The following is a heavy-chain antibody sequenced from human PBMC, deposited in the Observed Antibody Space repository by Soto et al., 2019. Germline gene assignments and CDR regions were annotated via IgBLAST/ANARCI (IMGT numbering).Heavy chain of an antibody. CDR3: ARDQTTVTTDDAAFDS. CDR1: GGSISSTNW. D-gene: IGHD4-17*01. J-gene: IGHJ3*02. CDR2: IYHSGST. Sequence: SETLSLTCAVSGGSISSTNWWSWVRQPPGKGLEWIGEIYHSGSTKYNPSLKSRVTISVDKSNNQFSLKVRSVTAADTAVYYCARDQTTVTTDDAAFDSWGQGTRVTVSS. V-gene: IGHV4-4*02.